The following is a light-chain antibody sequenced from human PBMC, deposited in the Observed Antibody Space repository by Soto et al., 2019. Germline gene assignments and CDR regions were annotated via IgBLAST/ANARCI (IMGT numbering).Light chain of an antibody. Sequence: QSALTQPPSASGSPGQSVTISCTGTSSDVGGYNYVSWYQQHPGKAPKLMIYEVSKRPSGVPDRFSGSKSGNTASLTVSGLQAEDEADYYCSSYAGSNNFVVFGTGTKLTGL. J-gene: IGLJ1*01. CDR1: SSDVGGYNY. V-gene: IGLV2-8*01. CDR3: SSYAGSNNFVV. CDR2: EVS.